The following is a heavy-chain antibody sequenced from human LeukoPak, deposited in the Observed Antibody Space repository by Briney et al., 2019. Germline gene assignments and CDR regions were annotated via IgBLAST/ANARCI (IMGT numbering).Heavy chain of an antibody. D-gene: IGHD3-10*01. CDR3: ARGGRYYGSGSYQVDY. Sequence: PSETLSLTCTVSGGSISSYYWNWIRQPPGKGLEWIGYLYYSGSTNYNPSLKSRVTISVDTSKNQFSLKLSSVTAADTAVYYCARGGRYYGSGSYQVDYWGQGTLVTVSS. V-gene: IGHV4-59*01. CDR2: LYYSGST. CDR1: GGSISSYY. J-gene: IGHJ4*02.